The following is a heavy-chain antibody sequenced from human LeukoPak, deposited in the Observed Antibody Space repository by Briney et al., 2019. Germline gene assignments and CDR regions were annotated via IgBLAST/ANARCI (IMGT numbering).Heavy chain of an antibody. CDR2: ITSDGSTT. CDR1: GFTFSSYA. J-gene: IGHJ4*02. V-gene: IGHV3-64*01. Sequence: GGSLRLSCAASGFTFSSYAMHWVRQAPGKGLEYVSAITSDGSTTHYANSVKGRFTISRDNSKNTLYLQMGSLRAEDMAVCYCASLGGFARALDYWGQGTLVTVSS. D-gene: IGHD3-16*01. CDR3: ASLGGFARALDY.